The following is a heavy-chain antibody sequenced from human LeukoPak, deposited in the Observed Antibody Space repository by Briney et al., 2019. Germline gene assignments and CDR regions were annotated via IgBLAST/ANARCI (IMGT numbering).Heavy chain of an antibody. Sequence: SETLSLTCAVYGGSFSGYYWSWIRQPPGKGLEWIGEINHSGSTNYNPSLKSRVTISVDTSKNQFSLKLSSVTAADTAVYYCARVLIGSTTVTTYYYYYMDVWGKGTTVTISS. CDR3: ARVLIGSTTVTTYYYYYMDV. CDR2: INHSGST. D-gene: IGHD4-17*01. V-gene: IGHV4-34*01. J-gene: IGHJ6*03. CDR1: GGSFSGYY.